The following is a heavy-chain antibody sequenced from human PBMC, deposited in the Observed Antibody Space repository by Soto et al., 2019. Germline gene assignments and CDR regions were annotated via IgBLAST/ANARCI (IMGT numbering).Heavy chain of an antibody. D-gene: IGHD3-22*01. CDR3: STRAYDTNGYYRFDP. Sequence: ETLSLTCAVYGGSFSGDSWTWIRQSPGKGLEWIGDINHSGRVNYSPSLKSRVAISLDTSKNQFSLTLSAVTAADTAMYYCSTRAYDTNGYYRFDPWGQGTLVTVSS. V-gene: IGHV4-34*01. CDR1: GGSFSGDS. CDR2: INHSGRV. J-gene: IGHJ5*01.